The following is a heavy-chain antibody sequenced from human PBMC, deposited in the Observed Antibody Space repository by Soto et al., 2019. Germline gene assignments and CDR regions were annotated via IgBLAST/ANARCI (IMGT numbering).Heavy chain of an antibody. CDR2: IYYSGST. Sequence: QVQLQESGPGLVKPSQTLSLTCTVSGGSISSGGYYWSWIRQHPGKSLEWIGYIYYSGSTYYNPSLKSRVSISVDSSKNQFSLKLNSVTSADTAVYYCARNLRNHLLGYFDLWGRGTLVTVS. CDR3: ARNLRNHLLGYFDL. CDR1: GGSISSGGYY. J-gene: IGHJ2*01. D-gene: IGHD2-2*01. V-gene: IGHV4-31*03.